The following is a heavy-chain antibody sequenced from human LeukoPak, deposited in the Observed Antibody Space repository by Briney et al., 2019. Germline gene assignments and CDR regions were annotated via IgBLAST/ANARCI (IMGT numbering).Heavy chain of an antibody. Sequence: SETLSLTCAVSGYSISSGYYWGWIRQPPGKGLEWIGSIYHSGSTYYNPSLKSRVTISVDTSKNQFPLKLSSVTAADTAVYYCARRTMVRGALDYWGQGTPVTVSS. CDR3: ARRTMVRGALDY. CDR2: IYHSGST. V-gene: IGHV4-38-2*01. D-gene: IGHD3-10*01. CDR1: GYSISSGYY. J-gene: IGHJ4*02.